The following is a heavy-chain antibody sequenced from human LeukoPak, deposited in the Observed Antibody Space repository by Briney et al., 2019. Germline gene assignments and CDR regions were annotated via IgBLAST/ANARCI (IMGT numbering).Heavy chain of an antibody. CDR2: IYSGGTT. D-gene: IGHD3-10*02. CDR1: GFTVSNNY. J-gene: IGHJ6*04. Sequence: GGSLRLSCAASGFTVSNNYLHWVRQAPGKGLEWVSVIYSGGTTYYANSVKGRFTISRDSSKNTMYLQMNSLRVEDTAMYYCAELGITMIGGVWGKGTTVTISS. V-gene: IGHV3-53*01. CDR3: AELGITMIGGV.